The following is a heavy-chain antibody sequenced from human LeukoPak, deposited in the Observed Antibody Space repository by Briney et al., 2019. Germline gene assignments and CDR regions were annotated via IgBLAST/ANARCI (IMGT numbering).Heavy chain of an antibody. D-gene: IGHD4-17*01. CDR3: ARGDGDYGNDY. CDR2: INHSGST. CDR1: GGSFSGYY. J-gene: IGHJ4*02. Sequence: SETLSLTCAVYGGSFSGYYWSWIRQPPGKGLEWIGEINHSGSTNYNPSLKSRVTISVDTSKNQFSLKLSSVTAADTAVYYCARGDGDYGNDYWGQGTLVIVSS. V-gene: IGHV4-34*01.